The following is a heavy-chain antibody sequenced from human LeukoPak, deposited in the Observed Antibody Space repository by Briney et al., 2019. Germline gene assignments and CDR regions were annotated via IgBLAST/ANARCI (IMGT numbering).Heavy chain of an antibody. CDR3: ARGNWGSVTPPFDY. CDR1: GGSISSGDYY. V-gene: IGHV4-30-4*01. Sequence: PSQTLSLTCTVSGGSISSGDYYWSWIRQPPGKGLVWIGYIYYSGSTYYNPSLKSRVTISVDTSKNQFSLKLSSVTAADTAVYYCARGNWGSVTPPFDYWGQGTLVTVSS. J-gene: IGHJ4*02. CDR2: IYYSGST. D-gene: IGHD4-17*01.